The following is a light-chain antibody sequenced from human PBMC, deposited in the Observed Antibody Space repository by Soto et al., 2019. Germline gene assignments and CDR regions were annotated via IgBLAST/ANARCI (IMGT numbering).Light chain of an antibody. CDR3: MQALQTPLT. Sequence: DIVMTQSPLSLSVPPGEPASISCRSSQSLLQSNGYNCLDWYLQKPGQSPQLLIYSGSIRASGVPDRFSGSGSGTDFTLEISRVEAEDVGLYYCMQALQTPLTFGGGTKVDIK. CDR2: SGS. CDR1: QSLLQSNGYNC. J-gene: IGKJ4*01. V-gene: IGKV2-28*01.